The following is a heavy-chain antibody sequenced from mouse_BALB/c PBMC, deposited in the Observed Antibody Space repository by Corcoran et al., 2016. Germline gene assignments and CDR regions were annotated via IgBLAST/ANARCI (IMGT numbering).Heavy chain of an antibody. CDR2: INTYTGEP. V-gene: IGHV9-3-1*01. Sequence: QIQLVQSGPELKKPVETVKNSCKASGYTFTNYGMNWVKQAPGKGLKWMGWINTYTGEPTYADDFKGRFAFSLETSASTAYLQINNLKNEDTATYFCARSYYYGSSPRGYFDVWGAGTTVTVSS. CDR3: ARSYYYGSSPRGYFDV. D-gene: IGHD1-1*01. J-gene: IGHJ1*01. CDR1: GYTFTNYG.